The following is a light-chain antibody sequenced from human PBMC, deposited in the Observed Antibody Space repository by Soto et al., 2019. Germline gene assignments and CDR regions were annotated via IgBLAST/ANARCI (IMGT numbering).Light chain of an antibody. CDR1: SSDVGGYNY. J-gene: IGLJ1*01. V-gene: IGLV2-11*01. CDR2: DVN. Sequence: QSALTQPRSVSGSPGQSVTVSCTGTSSDVGGYNYVAWYQQHPGKAPKLMISDVNKRPSGVPDRFSGSKSGNTASLTISGIQAEDEADYYCCTFAGRTFVFGTGTKLTVL. CDR3: CTFAGRTFV.